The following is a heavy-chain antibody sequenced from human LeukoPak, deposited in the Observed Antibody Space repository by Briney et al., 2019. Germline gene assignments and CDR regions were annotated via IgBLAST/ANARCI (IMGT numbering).Heavy chain of an antibody. Sequence: SSGRTIYNADSVKGRFTISRDNARNSLYLQMNSLRAEDTAVYYCARSLYKIDSSVYYYYDYWGQGTLVTASS. D-gene: IGHD3-22*01. V-gene: IGHV3-48*03. CDR2: SSGRTI. J-gene: IGHJ4*02. CDR3: ARSLYKIDSSVYYYYDY.